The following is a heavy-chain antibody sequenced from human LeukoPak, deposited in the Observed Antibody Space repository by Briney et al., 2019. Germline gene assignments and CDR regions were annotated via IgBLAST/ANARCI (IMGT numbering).Heavy chain of an antibody. CDR3: ASMAVGYYYAMDV. Sequence: GGSLRLSCAASGFTFSDYYMSWGRQAPGKGLEWVPYISSSSSYTNYADSVKGRFTISRDNAKNTLYLQMNSLRAEDTAVYYCASMAVGYYYAMDVWGAGTTVTVSS. J-gene: IGHJ6*04. D-gene: IGHD6-19*01. CDR2: ISSSSSYT. CDR1: GFTFSDYY. V-gene: IGHV3-11*06.